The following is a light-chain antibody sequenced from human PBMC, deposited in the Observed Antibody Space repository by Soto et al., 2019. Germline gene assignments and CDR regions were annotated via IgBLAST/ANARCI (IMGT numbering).Light chain of an antibody. CDR1: QSVGSDY. CDR2: GAS. J-gene: IGKJ1*01. Sequence: EIVLTQSPGTLSLSPGERATLSCWASQSVGSDYLAWYQQKPGQAPRILIFGASGRATGIPDRFSGSWSGTDFTLTISRLEPEDVAVYYCQQYGSLSWTFGQGTKV. CDR3: QQYGSLSWT. V-gene: IGKV3-20*01.